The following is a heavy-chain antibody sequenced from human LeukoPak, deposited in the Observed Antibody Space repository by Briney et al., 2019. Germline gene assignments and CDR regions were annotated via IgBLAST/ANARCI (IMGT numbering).Heavy chain of an antibody. J-gene: IGHJ3*02. V-gene: IGHV3-66*01. CDR1: GFTVSSNY. Sequence: GGSLRLSCAASGFTVSSNYMSWVRQAPGEGLEWVSVIYSGGRTYYADSVKGRFTISRDNSKNTLYLQMNSLRAEDTAVYYCARGMDGYDAFDIWGQGTMVTVSS. CDR2: IYSGGRT. D-gene: IGHD5-18*01. CDR3: ARGMDGYDAFDI.